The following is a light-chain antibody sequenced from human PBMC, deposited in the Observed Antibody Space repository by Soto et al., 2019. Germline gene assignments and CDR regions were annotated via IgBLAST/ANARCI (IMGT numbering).Light chain of an antibody. CDR3: QTWGRGIVI. Sequence: QSVLTQSPSTSASLGASVKLTCTLSSGHSTYAIAWHQQQPEKSPRFLMKLTSDGTHIKGDGIPDRFSGSSSGAERYLTISSLQSEDEADYYCQTWGRGIVIFGGGTKLTVL. CDR1: SGHSTYA. J-gene: IGLJ2*01. V-gene: IGLV4-69*01. CDR2: LTSDGTH.